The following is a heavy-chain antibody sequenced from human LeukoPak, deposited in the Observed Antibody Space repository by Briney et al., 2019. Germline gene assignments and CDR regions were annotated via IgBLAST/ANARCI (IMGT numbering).Heavy chain of an antibody. CDR2: IYSDGAT. D-gene: IGHD1-1*01. J-gene: IGHJ3*02. CDR1: GFTVSTNY. CDR3: ARDFLDWGTRTGAFDI. V-gene: IGHV3-66*01. Sequence: HPGGSLRLSCAASGFTVSTNYMSWVRQAPGKGLEWVSVIYSDGATYYAASVRGRFTISRDISKNTLYLQMNSLRVEDTAVYYCARDFLDWGTRTGAFDIWGQGTMVTVSS.